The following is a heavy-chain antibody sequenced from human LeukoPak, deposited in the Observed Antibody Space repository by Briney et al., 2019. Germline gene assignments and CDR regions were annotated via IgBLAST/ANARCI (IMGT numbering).Heavy chain of an antibody. D-gene: IGHD3-22*01. CDR1: GFTVSSNY. V-gene: IGHV3-53*05. Sequence: GGFLRLSCAASGFTVSSNYMSWVRQAPGKGLEWVSVIYSGGSTYYADSVKGRFTISRDNSKNTLYLQMNSLRAEDTAVYYCARDVDRNFDYWGQGTLVTVSS. CDR2: IYSGGST. CDR3: ARDVDRNFDY. J-gene: IGHJ4*02.